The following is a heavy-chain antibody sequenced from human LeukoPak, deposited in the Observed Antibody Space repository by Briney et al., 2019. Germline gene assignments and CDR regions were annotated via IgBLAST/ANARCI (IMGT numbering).Heavy chain of an antibody. J-gene: IGHJ4*02. CDR1: GFTFSSYW. D-gene: IGHD3-22*01. V-gene: IGHV3-74*01. CDR3: ARDFYDTSGYYYDY. CDR2: INSDGGST. Sequence: GGSLRLSCAASGFTFSSYWMHWVRQAPGKGLVWVSRINSDGGSTSYTDSVKGRFTISRDNAKNTLYLQMNSLRAEDTAVYYCARDFYDTSGYYYDYWGQGTLVTVSS.